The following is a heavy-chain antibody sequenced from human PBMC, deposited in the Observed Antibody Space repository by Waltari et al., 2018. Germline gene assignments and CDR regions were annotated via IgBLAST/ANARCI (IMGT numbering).Heavy chain of an antibody. CDR2: IYTSGST. V-gene: IGHV4-4*07. Sequence: QVQLQESGPGLVKPSETLSLTCAVSGYPISSGYYWSWIRQPAGKGLEWIGRIYTSGSTNYNPSLKSRVTMSVDTSKNQFSLKLSSVTAADTAVYYCASSKRGGSGSSTFDYWGQGTLVTVSS. CDR3: ASSKRGGSGSSTFDY. CDR1: GYPISSGYY. J-gene: IGHJ4*02. D-gene: IGHD3-10*01.